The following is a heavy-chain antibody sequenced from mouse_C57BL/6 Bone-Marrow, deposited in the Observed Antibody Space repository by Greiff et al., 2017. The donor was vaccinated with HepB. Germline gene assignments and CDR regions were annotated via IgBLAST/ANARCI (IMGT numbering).Heavy chain of an antibody. CDR3: ARGCLSGYAMDY. CDR2: IDPSDSYT. V-gene: IGHV1-69*01. D-gene: IGHD1-1*01. J-gene: IGHJ4*01. CDR1: GYTFTSYW. Sequence: QVQLQQPGAELVMPGASVKLSCKASGYTFTSYWMHWVKQRPGQGLEWIGEIDPSDSYTNYNQKFKGKSTLTVDKSSSTAYMQLSSLTSEDSAVYYCARGCLSGYAMDYWGQGTSVTVSS.